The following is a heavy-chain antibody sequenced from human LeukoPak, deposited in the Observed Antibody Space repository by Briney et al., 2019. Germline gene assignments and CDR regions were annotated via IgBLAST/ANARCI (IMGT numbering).Heavy chain of an antibody. D-gene: IGHD3-22*01. V-gene: IGHV4-39*07. CDR2: IYYSGST. CDR1: GGSISSSSYY. Sequence: SETLSLTCTVSGGSISSSSYYWGWIRQPPGKGLEWIGRIYYSGSTYYNPSLKSRVTISVDTSKNQFSLKLSSVTAADTAVYYCARVPYYYDSSGYYYEGGFDYWGQGTLVTVSS. J-gene: IGHJ4*02. CDR3: ARVPYYYDSSGYYYEGGFDY.